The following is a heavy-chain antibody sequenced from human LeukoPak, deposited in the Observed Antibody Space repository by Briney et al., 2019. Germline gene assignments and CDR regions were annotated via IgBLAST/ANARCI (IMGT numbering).Heavy chain of an antibody. CDR2: ISGSGGST. Sequence: GASLRLSCAASGFTFSSYAMSWVRQAPGKGLEWVSAISGSGGSTYYADSVKGRFTISRDNSKNTLYLQMNSLRAEDTAVYYWSKDFYYDSSGYYHPTTIDYWGQGTLVTVSS. J-gene: IGHJ4*02. D-gene: IGHD3-22*01. V-gene: IGHV3-23*01. CDR1: GFTFSSYA. CDR3: SKDFYYDSSGYYHPTTIDY.